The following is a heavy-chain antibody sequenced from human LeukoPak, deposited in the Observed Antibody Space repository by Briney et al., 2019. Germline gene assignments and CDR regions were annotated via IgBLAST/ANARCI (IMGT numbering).Heavy chain of an antibody. J-gene: IGHJ5*02. D-gene: IGHD4-17*01. Sequence: PSETLSLTCTVSGGSVSSGSYYWSWIRQPPGKGLEWIGYIYYSGSTNYNPSLKSRVTMSVDTSKNQFSLKLTSVTAADAAVYFCARHNAYGDHGPWGQGTLVTVSS. CDR3: ARHNAYGDHGP. V-gene: IGHV4-61*01. CDR1: GGSVSSGSYY. CDR2: IYYSGST.